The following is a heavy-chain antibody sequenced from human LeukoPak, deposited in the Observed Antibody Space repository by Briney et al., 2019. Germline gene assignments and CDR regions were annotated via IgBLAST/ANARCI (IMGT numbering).Heavy chain of an antibody. CDR3: ARVPGRFHFYLDV. Sequence: ASVKVSCKASGYTFTGYYMHWVRQAPGQGLEWMGWINPNSGGTNYAQKFQGRVTMTRDTSISTAYMELSRLRSDDTAVYYCARVPGRFHFYLDVWGKGTTVTVSS. CDR2: INPNSGGT. V-gene: IGHV1-2*02. J-gene: IGHJ6*03. D-gene: IGHD1-26*01. CDR1: GYTFTGYY.